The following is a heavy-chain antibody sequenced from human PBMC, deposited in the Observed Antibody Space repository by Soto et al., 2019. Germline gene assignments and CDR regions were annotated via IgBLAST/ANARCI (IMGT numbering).Heavy chain of an antibody. CDR2: IYTSGST. Sequence: QVQLQASGPGLVKPSETLSLTCNVSGGSIRSYYWSWIRQPAGKGLAWLGGIYTSGSTNYNPSLKSRVTMTVDTAKLHSPRKLSPVTAAHTAVYYCARDPAFDYRDYGYYYWGMDVWGQGTTVTVSS. J-gene: IGHJ6*02. CDR1: GGSIRSYY. D-gene: IGHD4-17*01. V-gene: IGHV4-4*07. CDR3: ARDPAFDYRDYGYYYWGMDV.